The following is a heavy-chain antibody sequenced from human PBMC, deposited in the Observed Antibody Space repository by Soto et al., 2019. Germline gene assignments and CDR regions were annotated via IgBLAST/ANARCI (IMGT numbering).Heavy chain of an antibody. D-gene: IGHD6-13*01. CDR1: GGSFSGYY. V-gene: IGHV4-34*01. J-gene: IGHJ4*02. CDR3: ARGGKIAAAGYYFDY. CDR2: INHSGST. Sequence: PSETLSLTCAVYGGSFSGYYWSWIRQPPGKGLEWIGEINHSGSTNYNPSLKSRVTISVDTSKNQFSLKLSSVTAADTAVYYCARGGKIAAAGYYFDYWGQGTLVTVSS.